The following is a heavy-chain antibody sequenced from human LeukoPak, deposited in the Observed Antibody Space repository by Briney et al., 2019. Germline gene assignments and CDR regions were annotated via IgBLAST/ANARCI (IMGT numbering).Heavy chain of an antibody. CDR3: ARDDSWQIAAAGTFDY. D-gene: IGHD6-13*01. CDR1: GYTFTSYG. CDR2: ISAYNGNT. Sequence: ASVKVSCKASGYTFTSYGISWVRQAPGQGLEWMGWISAYNGNTNYAQKLQGRVTMTTDTSTSTAYMELRSLRSDDTAVYYCARDDSWQIAAAGTFDYWGQGTLVTVSS. V-gene: IGHV1-18*01. J-gene: IGHJ4*02.